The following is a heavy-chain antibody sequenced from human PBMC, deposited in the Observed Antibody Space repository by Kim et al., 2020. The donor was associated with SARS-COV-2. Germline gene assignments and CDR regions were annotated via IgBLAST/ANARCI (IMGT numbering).Heavy chain of an antibody. V-gene: IGHV3-11*01. J-gene: IGHJ6*01. CDR3: ARSEQIGGPWSYQNGMDV. D-gene: IGHD1-26*01. Sequence: VKGRFTVSRDTAKNSLYLQMNGLTAEDTAVYYCARSEQIGGPWSYQNGMDVWGQGTTVTVSS.